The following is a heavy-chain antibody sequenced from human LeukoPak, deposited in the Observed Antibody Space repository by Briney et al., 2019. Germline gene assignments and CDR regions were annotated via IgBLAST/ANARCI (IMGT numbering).Heavy chain of an antibody. CDR1: GFTFSSYA. CDR2: ISYDGSNK. J-gene: IGHJ4*02. D-gene: IGHD5-18*01. Sequence: GGSLRLSCAASGFTFSSYAMHWVRQAPGKGLEWVAVISYDGSNKYYADSVKGRFTISRDNSKNTLYLQMNSLRAEDTAVYYCAKDLDTLHLYYFDYWGQGTLVTVSS. V-gene: IGHV3-30-3*01. CDR3: AKDLDTLHLYYFDY.